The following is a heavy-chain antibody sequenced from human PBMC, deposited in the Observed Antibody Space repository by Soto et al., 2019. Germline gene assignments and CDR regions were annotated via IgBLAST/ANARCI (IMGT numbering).Heavy chain of an antibody. CDR3: VHPRSTVQIPPT. J-gene: IGHJ5*02. V-gene: IGHV3-64D*06. Sequence: GGSLRLSCSASGFTFSMFSMLWVGQALGKGLEYVSGISSNGDSTYYADSVKGRFTISRDNSKNTLYLQMSSLRAVDTAVYYCVHPRSTVQIPPTWGQGTLVTVSS. CDR1: GFTFSMFS. CDR2: ISSNGDST. D-gene: IGHD4-17*01.